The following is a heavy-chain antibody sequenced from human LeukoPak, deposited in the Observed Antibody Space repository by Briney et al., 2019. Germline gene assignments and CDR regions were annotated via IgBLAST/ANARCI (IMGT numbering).Heavy chain of an antibody. J-gene: IGHJ4*02. CDR1: GFTFSSYW. CDR3: ARQYYYGSGSFGNDY. D-gene: IGHD3-10*01. Sequence: PGGSLRLSCAASGFTFSSYWMSWVRQAPGKGLEWVSAIRGSGGSTYYADSVKGRFTISRDNAKNSLYLQMNSLRAEDTAVYYCARQYYYGSGSFGNDYWGQGTLVTVSS. CDR2: IRGSGGST. V-gene: IGHV3-23*01.